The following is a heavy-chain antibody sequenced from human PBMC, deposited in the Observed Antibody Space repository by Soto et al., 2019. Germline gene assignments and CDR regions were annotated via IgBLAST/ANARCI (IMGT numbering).Heavy chain of an antibody. Sequence: GASVKVSCKASGYTFTSYAMHWVRQAPGQGLEWMGWVNAGNGNTNYSQKLQGRVTMTTDTSTRTAYMELRSLRSDDSAVYYCARAPRFGQLFPDYWGQGTLVTVSS. J-gene: IGHJ4*02. CDR2: VNAGNGNT. V-gene: IGHV1-3*01. CDR3: ARAPRFGQLFPDY. D-gene: IGHD3-10*01. CDR1: GYTFTSYA.